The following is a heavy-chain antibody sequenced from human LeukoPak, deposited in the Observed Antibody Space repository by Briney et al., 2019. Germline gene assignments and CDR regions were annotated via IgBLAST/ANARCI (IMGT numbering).Heavy chain of an antibody. D-gene: IGHD6-6*01. J-gene: IGHJ4*02. CDR2: IYSGGST. Sequence: PGGSLRLSCAASGFTFSGYAMTWVRQAPGKGLEWVSLIYSGGSTHYADSVKGRFTISRDNSKNTLYLQMNSLRVDDTAVYYCARDPPAVAANTYGWGQGTLVTVSS. V-gene: IGHV3-66*01. CDR1: GFTFSGYA. CDR3: ARDPPAVAANTYG.